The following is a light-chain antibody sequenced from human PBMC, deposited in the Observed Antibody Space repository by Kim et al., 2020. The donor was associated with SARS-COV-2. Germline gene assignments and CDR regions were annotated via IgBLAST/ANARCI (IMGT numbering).Light chain of an antibody. V-gene: IGKV1-39*01. CDR1: ISSY. CDR2: AVS. J-gene: IGKJ2*01. CDR3: QQSYASPYT. Sequence: ISSYLNWYQHRPGNAPTILIYAVSSLQGGVPPRFSGSGSGTVFTLTISSLQPEDFATYFCQQSYASPYTFGQGTKLEI.